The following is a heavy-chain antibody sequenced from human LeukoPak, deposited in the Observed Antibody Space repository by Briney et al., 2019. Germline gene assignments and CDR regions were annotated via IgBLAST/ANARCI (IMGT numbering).Heavy chain of an antibody. V-gene: IGHV3-53*01. CDR2: IYSGGST. J-gene: IGHJ4*02. CDR1: GVAVNKNY. D-gene: IGHD5-18*01. CDR3: IYGYTLDF. Sequence: GGSLRLSCAASGVAVNKNYMTWGRQAPGKGLEWVSVIYSGGSTNYADSVKGRFTISRDNSKNTLYLQMNSLRAEDTAMYYCIYGYTLDFWGQGTLVTVSS.